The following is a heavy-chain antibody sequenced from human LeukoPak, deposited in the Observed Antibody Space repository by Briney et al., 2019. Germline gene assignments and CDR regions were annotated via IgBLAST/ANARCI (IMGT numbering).Heavy chain of an antibody. J-gene: IGHJ6*03. D-gene: IGHD1-26*01. V-gene: IGHV1-18*04. CDR3: ARVSGHYYYYYMDV. CDR2: ISAYNGDT. Sequence: XXXKXXGYTFTGYYMHWVRQAPGQGLEWMGWISAYNGDTIYAQKFQGRVTMTADTSTNTAYMDLRSLRSDDTAVYYCARVSGHYYYYYMDVWAKGTTVTISS. CDR1: GYTFTGYY.